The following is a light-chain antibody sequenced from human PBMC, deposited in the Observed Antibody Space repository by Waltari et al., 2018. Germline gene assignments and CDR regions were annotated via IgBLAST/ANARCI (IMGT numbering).Light chain of an antibody. Sequence: QLVLTQPPSASASLGASVKLTCTLSSGHSSYVIAWHQHQPGKGPRYLMKVNSDGSHFKGDGIPDRFSGSSSGAERYLTISSLQSEDEADYYCQTWGTGILSWVFGEGTKLTVL. V-gene: IGLV4-69*01. CDR3: QTWGTGILSWV. J-gene: IGLJ3*02. CDR1: SGHSSYV. CDR2: VNSDGSH.